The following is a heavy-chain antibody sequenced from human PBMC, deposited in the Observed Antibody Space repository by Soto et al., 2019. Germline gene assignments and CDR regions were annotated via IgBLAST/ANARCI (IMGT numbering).Heavy chain of an antibody. D-gene: IGHD4-17*01. Sequence: QVQLVESGGGVVQPGRSLRLSCAASGFTFSSYGMHWVRQAPGKGLEWVAVILYDGSNKYYADSVKGRFTIYRDNSKNTLSLQMNSLRSEDTAVYYCARDGGYGAPPGVGYYYGMDVWGQGTTVTVSS. CDR1: GFTFSSYG. CDR3: ARDGGYGAPPGVGYYYGMDV. CDR2: ILYDGSNK. J-gene: IGHJ6*02. V-gene: IGHV3-33*01.